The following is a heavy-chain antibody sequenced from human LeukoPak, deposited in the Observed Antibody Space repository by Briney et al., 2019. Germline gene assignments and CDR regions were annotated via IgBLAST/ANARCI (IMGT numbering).Heavy chain of an antibody. Sequence: GGSLRLSCAASGFTFDDYGMSWVPQAPGKGLEWVSGINWNGGSTGYADSVKGRSTISRDNAKNSLYLQMNSLRAEDTALYYCARGSGWYSEHWGQGTLVTVSS. CDR3: ARGSGWYSEH. V-gene: IGHV3-20*04. CDR2: INWNGGST. CDR1: GFTFDDYG. J-gene: IGHJ1*01. D-gene: IGHD6-19*01.